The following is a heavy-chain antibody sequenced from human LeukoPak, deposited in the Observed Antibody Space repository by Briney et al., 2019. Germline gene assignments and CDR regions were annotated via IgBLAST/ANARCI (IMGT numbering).Heavy chain of an antibody. V-gene: IGHV3-64D*06. CDR2: ISSNGGST. J-gene: IGHJ4*02. D-gene: IGHD3-10*01. CDR1: GFTFSSYA. Sequence: GGSLRLSCSASGFTFSSYAMHWVRQAPGKGLEYVSSISSNGGSTYYADSVKGRFTISRDNSKNTLFLQMSSLRTEDTAVYYCARDLSGSYMSDYWGQGTLVTVSS. CDR3: ARDLSGSYMSDY.